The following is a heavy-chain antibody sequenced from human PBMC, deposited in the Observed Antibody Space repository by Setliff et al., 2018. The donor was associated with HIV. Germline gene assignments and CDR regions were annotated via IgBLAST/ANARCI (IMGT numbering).Heavy chain of an antibody. J-gene: IGHJ6*02. Sequence: PSETLSLTCAVSGYSISSGYYWGWIRQPPGKGLEWIGSIYYSGRTYYDPSLKSRVTISVDTSKNQFSLKLSSVTAADTAVYYCARGAIAVAGISYYYYGMDVWGQGTTVTVSS. D-gene: IGHD6-19*01. CDR1: GYSISSGYY. V-gene: IGHV4-38-2*01. CDR3: ARGAIAVAGISYYYYGMDV. CDR2: IYYSGRT.